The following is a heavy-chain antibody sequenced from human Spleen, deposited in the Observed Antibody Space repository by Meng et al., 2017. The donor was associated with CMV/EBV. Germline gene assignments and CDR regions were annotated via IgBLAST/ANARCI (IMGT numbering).Heavy chain of an antibody. V-gene: IGHV4-39*02. Sequence: GSLRLSCSVSGGSISSSSYYWGWIRQPPGKGLEWIGSIYYSGSTYNNPSLKSRVTISVDTSKNQFSLKLSSVTAADTAVYYCARDSSSGDVWGQGTTVTVSS. CDR2: IYYSGST. J-gene: IGHJ6*02. CDR1: GGSISSSSYY. CDR3: ARDSSSGDV. D-gene: IGHD3-22*01.